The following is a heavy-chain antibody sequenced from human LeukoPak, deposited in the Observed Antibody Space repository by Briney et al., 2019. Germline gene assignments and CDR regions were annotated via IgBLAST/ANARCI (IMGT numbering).Heavy chain of an antibody. Sequence: GSLRLSGTASGFTFSSYSMSWVHQAPGKGLEGGAAISSSSSYIYYADSVKGRFTISRDNAKNSLYLQMNSLRAEDTAVYYCARDEGDTAMVHLDYWGQGTLVTVSS. CDR3: ARDEGDTAMVHLDY. CDR1: GFTFSSYS. J-gene: IGHJ4*02. D-gene: IGHD5-18*01. V-gene: IGHV3-21*01. CDR2: ISSSSSYI.